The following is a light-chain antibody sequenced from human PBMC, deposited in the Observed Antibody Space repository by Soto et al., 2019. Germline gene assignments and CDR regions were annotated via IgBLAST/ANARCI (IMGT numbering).Light chain of an antibody. CDR2: WAS. J-gene: IGKJ1*01. V-gene: IGKV4-1*01. CDR3: QQYYSPPPT. Sequence: DIVMTQSPDSLAVSLGERATINCKSSQSVLYSSNNKNYLAWYQQKPGQPPKLLIYWASTRESGVPDRFSGSGSGTDFTLTISSLPAEDAAVYYCQQYYSPPPTFGQGTKVDIK. CDR1: QSVLYSSNNKNY.